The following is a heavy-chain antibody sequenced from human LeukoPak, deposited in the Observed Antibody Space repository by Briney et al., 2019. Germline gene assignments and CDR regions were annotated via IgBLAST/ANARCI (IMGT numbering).Heavy chain of an antibody. CDR2: ISGSGGST. Sequence: GGSLRLSCAASGFTFSSYAMSWVRQAPGKGLEWVSAISGSGGSTYYADSVKGRFTISRDNSKNTLYLQMNSLRAEDTAVYYCTKEGYVGRITMIVVVYYFDYWGQGTLVTVSS. V-gene: IGHV3-23*01. J-gene: IGHJ4*02. CDR3: TKEGYVGRITMIVVVYYFDY. CDR1: GFTFSSYA. D-gene: IGHD3-22*01.